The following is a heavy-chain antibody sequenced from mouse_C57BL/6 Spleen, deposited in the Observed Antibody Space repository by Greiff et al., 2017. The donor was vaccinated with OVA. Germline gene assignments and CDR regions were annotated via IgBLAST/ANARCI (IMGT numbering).Heavy chain of an antibody. Sequence: AKLVESGPGLVAPSQSLSITCTVSGFSLTSYAISWVRQPPGKGLEWLGELWTGGGTNYNSALKSRLSISKVNSKSQVFLKMNSLQTDDTARYYCARSLYYDYDGGYYYAMDYWGQGTSVTVSA. CDR3: ARSLYYDYDGGYYYAMDY. CDR2: LWTGGGT. V-gene: IGHV2-9-1*01. CDR1: GFSLTSYA. D-gene: IGHD2-4*01. J-gene: IGHJ4*01.